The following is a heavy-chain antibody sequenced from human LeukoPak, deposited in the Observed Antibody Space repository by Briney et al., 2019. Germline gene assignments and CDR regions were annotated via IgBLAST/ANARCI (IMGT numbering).Heavy chain of an antibody. J-gene: IGHJ6*01. CDR1: GFIFSTYG. D-gene: IGHD2-15*01. V-gene: IGHV3-30*18. CDR3: AKNREDRYYYGLDV. Sequence: GGSLRLSCEASGFIFSTYGMHWVRQAPGKGLEWVAAISYDGSNKYYADSVKGRFTISRDNSKNTLYLQMNSLRPEDTAVYYCAKNREDRYYYGLDVWGQGTTVTVSS. CDR2: ISYDGSNK.